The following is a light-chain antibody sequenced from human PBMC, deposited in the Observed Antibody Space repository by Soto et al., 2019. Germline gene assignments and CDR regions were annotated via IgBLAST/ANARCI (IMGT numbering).Light chain of an antibody. CDR1: SSVVGSYNL. V-gene: IGLV2-23*02. J-gene: IGLJ1*01. CDR3: CSYAGSSTYV. CDR2: EVS. Sequence: QSALTRPASVSGSPGQSITISCTGTSSVVGSYNLVSWYQQHPGKAPKLMIYEVSKRPSGVSNRFSGSKSGNTASLTISGLQAEDEADYYCCSYAGSSTYVFGTGTKVTVL.